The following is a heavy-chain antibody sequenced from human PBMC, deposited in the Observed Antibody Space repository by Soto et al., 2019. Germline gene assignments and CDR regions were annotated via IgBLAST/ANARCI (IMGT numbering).Heavy chain of an antibody. V-gene: IGHV3-9*01. CDR2: IGWNNDKI. Sequence: DVQLVESGGGLAQPGRSLRLSCAASGFTFDDYVMYWVRQAPGKGLEWVSGIGWNNDKIGYADSVKGRFTISRDNAKSSLQLQMTSLRAEDTALYYCAKDHRGYGGDEAFDIWGQGTMVIVSP. D-gene: IGHD5-12*01. CDR1: GFTFDDYV. CDR3: AKDHRGYGGDEAFDI. J-gene: IGHJ3*02.